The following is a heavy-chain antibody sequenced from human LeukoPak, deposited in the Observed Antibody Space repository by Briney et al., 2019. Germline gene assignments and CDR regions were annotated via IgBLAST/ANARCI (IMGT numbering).Heavy chain of an antibody. J-gene: IGHJ6*02. V-gene: IGHV3-53*01. D-gene: IGHD3-10*01. Sequence: PGGSLRLSCAASGFTVSSNYMSWVRQAPGKGLEWVSVIYHGGSTYYADSVKGRFTISRDNSKNTLYLQMNSLRAEDTAVYYCARDHITMVRGVSVNYYYYGMDVWGQGTTVTVS. CDR3: ARDHITMVRGVSVNYYYYGMDV. CDR1: GFTVSSNY. CDR2: IYHGGST.